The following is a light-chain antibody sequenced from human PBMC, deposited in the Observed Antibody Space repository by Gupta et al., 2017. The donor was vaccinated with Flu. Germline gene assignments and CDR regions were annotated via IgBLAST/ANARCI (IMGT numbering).Light chain of an antibody. CDR1: TSDVGAYNF. Sequence: QSALTQPRSVSGSPGQSVTISCTGSTSDVGAYNFVSWYHHHPGEAPKLVIFDVTKRASGFPDRFSGSLVANVASLTISGLQAEDEGDYYCCWYEGYHTWVFGGGTKLTVL. CDR3: CWYEGYHTWV. V-gene: IGLV2-11*01. J-gene: IGLJ3*02. CDR2: DVT.